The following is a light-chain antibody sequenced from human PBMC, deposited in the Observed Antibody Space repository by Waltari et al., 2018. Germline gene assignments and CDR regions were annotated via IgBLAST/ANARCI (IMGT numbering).Light chain of an antibody. CDR2: TAT. CDR3: QQVNSYPLT. CDR1: QSINNF. J-gene: IGKJ4*01. Sequence: DIQLTQPPYSLSASFGDRVTVTCRASQSINNFLAWFQQKPGEAPKVLIHTATTLQRWVPSRFRGTGSGTEFILTISSLQPEYFATYFCQQVNSYPLTFGGGTTVE. V-gene: IGKV1-9*01.